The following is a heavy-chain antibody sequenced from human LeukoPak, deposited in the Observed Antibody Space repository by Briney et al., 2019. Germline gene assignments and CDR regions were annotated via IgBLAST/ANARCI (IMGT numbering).Heavy chain of an antibody. V-gene: IGHV3-48*01. J-gene: IGHJ3*02. Sequence: SGGSLRLSCAASGFTFISYSMNWVRQAPGEGLEWVSYISGTSSTIYYADSAKGRFTISRDNAKNSLYLQINSLRAEDTAVYYCARDPRRHRGAFDIWGQGTMVTVSS. D-gene: IGHD1-14*01. CDR2: ISGTSSTI. CDR1: GFTFISYS. CDR3: ARDPRRHRGAFDI.